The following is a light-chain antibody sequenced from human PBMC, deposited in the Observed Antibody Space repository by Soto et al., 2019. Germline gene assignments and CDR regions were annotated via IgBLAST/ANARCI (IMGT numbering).Light chain of an antibody. Sequence: EIVLTQSPATLSLSPGERATLSCRASQSVNNYLAWYQQKPGQAPSLLIYDASSRATGVPARFSGSGFGTDFTLTISSPEPEDFAVYYCQQRSNWPLMYTFGQGTKLEI. CDR1: QSVNNY. CDR3: QQRSNWPLMYT. V-gene: IGKV3-11*01. J-gene: IGKJ2*01. CDR2: DAS.